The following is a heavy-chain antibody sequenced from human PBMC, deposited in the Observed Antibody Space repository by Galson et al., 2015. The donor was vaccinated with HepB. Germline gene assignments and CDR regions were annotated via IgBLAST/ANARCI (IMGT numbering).Heavy chain of an antibody. Sequence: SLRLSCAASGFTFSSYGIHWVRQAPGKGLEWVAFIRYDGSNKYYADSVKGRFTISRDNSKNTLYLQMNSLTTEDTAVYYCAKPSGNQIDYWGQGTLVTVSS. V-gene: IGHV3-30*02. CDR3: AKPSGNQIDY. D-gene: IGHD1-26*01. CDR2: IRYDGSNK. J-gene: IGHJ4*02. CDR1: GFTFSSYG.